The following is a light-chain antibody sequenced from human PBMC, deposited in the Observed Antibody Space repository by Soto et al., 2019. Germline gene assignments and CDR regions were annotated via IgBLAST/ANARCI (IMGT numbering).Light chain of an antibody. J-gene: IGKJ4*01. CDR2: DAS. V-gene: IGKV3-11*01. CDR3: QQRSNWLLT. CDR1: QSVSSY. Sequence: EIVLTQSPATLSLSPGERXTLSXXASQSVSSYLAWYQQKPGQAPRLLIYDASNRATGIPARFSGSGSGTDFTLTISSLEPEDFAVYYCQQRSNWLLTFGGGTKVEIK.